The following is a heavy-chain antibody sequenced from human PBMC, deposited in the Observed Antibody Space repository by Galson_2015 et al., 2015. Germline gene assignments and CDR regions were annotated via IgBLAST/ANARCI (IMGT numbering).Heavy chain of an antibody. J-gene: IGHJ6*02. CDR3: AREGYSSSQNPPYGMDV. Sequence: SLRLSCAASGFTFSSYRMNWVRQAPGKGLEWVSYISSSSSTIYYADSVKGRFTISRDNANNSLYLQMNSLRDEDTAVYYCAREGYSSSQNPPYGMDVWGQGTTVTVSS. V-gene: IGHV3-48*02. CDR2: ISSSSSTI. D-gene: IGHD6-13*01. CDR1: GFTFSSYR.